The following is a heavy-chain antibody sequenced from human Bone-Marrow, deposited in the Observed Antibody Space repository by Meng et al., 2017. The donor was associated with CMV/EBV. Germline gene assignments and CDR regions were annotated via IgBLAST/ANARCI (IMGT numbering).Heavy chain of an antibody. CDR2: ISSSSSYI. CDR1: GFTFSSYS. J-gene: IGHJ4*02. D-gene: IGHD2-2*01. V-gene: IGHV3-21*01. Sequence: GESLKISCAASGFTFSSYSMNWVRQAPGKGLEWVSSISSSSSYIYYADSVKGRFTISRDNAKNLLYLQMNSLRAEDTAVYYCARADPLVVPGRFDYWGQGTRVTGSS. CDR3: ARADPLVVPGRFDY.